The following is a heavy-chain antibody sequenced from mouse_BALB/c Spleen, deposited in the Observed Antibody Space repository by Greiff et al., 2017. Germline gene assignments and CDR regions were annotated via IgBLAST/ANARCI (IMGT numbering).Heavy chain of an antibody. V-gene: IGHV7-3*02. CDR3: ARDERGLAY. CDR2: IRNKANGYTT. Sequence: EVMLVESGGGLVQPGGSLRLSCATSGFTFTDYYMSWVRQPPGKALEWLGFIRNKANGYTTEYSASVKGRFTISRDNSQSILYLQMNTLRAEDSATYYCARDERGLAYWGQGTLVTVSA. CDR1: GFTFTDYY. J-gene: IGHJ3*01.